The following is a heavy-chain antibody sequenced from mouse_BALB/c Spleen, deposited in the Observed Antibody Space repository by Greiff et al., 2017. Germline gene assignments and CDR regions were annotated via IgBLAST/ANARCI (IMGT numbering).Heavy chain of an antibody. V-gene: IGHV5-17*02. Sequence: EVKVEESGGGLVQPGGSRKLSCAASGFTFSSFGMHWVRQAPEKGLEWVAYISSGSSTIYYADTVKGRFTISRDNPKNTLFLQMTSLRSEDTAMYYCAKEAGRAMDYWGQGTSVTVSS. CDR1: GFTFSSFG. CDR2: ISSGSSTI. CDR3: AKEAGRAMDY. J-gene: IGHJ4*01. D-gene: IGHD4-1*01.